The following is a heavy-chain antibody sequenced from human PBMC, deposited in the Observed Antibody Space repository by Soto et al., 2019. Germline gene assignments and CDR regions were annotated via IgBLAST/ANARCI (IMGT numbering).Heavy chain of an antibody. Sequence: PGGSLRLSCAASGFTSSSYAMSWVRQAPGKGLEWVSAIGGSGGSTYYADSVKGRFTISTDNSKNTLFLQMNSLRAEDTAVYYCAKDTYHYDTSEMDVWGQGTKVTVSS. J-gene: IGHJ6*02. D-gene: IGHD3-22*01. CDR1: GFTSSSYA. CDR2: IGGSGGST. V-gene: IGHV3-23*01. CDR3: AKDTYHYDTSEMDV.